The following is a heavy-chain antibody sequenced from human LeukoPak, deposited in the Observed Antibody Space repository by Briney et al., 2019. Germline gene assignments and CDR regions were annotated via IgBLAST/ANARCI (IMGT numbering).Heavy chain of an antibody. J-gene: IGHJ4*02. CDR1: GGSFSGYY. V-gene: IGHV4-34*01. Sequence: KPSETLSLTCAVYGGSFSGYYWSWIRQPPGKGLEWIGEINHSGSTNYNPSLKSRVTISVDTSKNQFSLKLSSVTAADTAVYYCARDHVDGRVYYDSSGYYYWGQGTLVTVSS. CDR2: INHSGST. CDR3: ARDHVDGRVYYDSSGYYY. D-gene: IGHD3-22*01.